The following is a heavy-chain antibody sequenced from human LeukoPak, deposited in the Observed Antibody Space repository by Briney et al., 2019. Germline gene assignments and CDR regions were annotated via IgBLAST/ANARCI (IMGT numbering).Heavy chain of an antibody. CDR1: GGSFSGYY. J-gene: IGHJ4*02. CDR3: ARDNCNSAICRKKFDY. Sequence: SETLSLTCAVYGGSFSGYYWSWIRQPPGKGLEWIGEINHSGSTNYNPSLKSRVTISVDTSKNQFSLKLSSVTAADTAVYYCARDNCNSAICRKKFDYWGQGTLVTVSS. D-gene: IGHD2-2*01. V-gene: IGHV4-34*01. CDR2: INHSGST.